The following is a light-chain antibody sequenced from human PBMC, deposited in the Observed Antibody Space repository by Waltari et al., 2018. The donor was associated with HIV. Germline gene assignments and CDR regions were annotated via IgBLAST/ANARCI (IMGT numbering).Light chain of an antibody. Sequence: QSALTQPPSASGSPGQSVTISCTGTSSDVGGYNYVSWYQQHPGNAPKLMIYEVSKRPSGVPDRCSGSKAGNTASRTVSGLQAEDEADYYCSSYAGSNNVYVVFGGGTKLTVL. J-gene: IGLJ2*01. CDR1: SSDVGGYNY. CDR2: EVS. CDR3: SSYAGSNNVYVV. V-gene: IGLV2-8*01.